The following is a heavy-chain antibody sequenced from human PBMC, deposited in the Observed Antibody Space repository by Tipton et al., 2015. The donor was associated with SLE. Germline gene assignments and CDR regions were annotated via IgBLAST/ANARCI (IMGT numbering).Heavy chain of an antibody. V-gene: IGHV4-34*01. CDR2: INHSGST. CDR1: GGSFSGYY. Sequence: TLSLTCAVYGGSFSGYYWSWIRQPPEKGLEWIGEINHSGSTNYNPSLKSRVTISVDTSKNQFSLKLSSVTAADTAVYYCARGYDSSGYYDYWGQGTLVTVSS. D-gene: IGHD3-22*01. J-gene: IGHJ4*02. CDR3: ARGYDSSGYYDY.